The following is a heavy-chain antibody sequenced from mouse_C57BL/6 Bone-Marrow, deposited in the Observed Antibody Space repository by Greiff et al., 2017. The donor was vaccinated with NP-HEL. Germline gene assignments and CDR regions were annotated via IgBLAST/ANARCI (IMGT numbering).Heavy chain of an antibody. V-gene: IGHV10-3*01. CDR3: VRERNWGFDY. CDR2: IRSQSSNYAT. D-gene: IGHD4-1*01. J-gene: IGHJ2*01. CDR1: GFTFNTYA. Sequence: EADGGLVQPKGSLKLSCAASGFTFNTYAMHWVRQAPGKGLEWVARIRSQSSNYATYYADSVKDRFTISRDDSQSMLYLQMNNLKTEDTAMYYCVRERNWGFDYWGQGTTLTVSS.